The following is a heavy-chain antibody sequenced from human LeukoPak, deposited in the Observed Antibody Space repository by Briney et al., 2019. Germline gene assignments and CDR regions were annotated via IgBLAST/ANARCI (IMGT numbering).Heavy chain of an antibody. V-gene: IGHV4-34*01. J-gene: IGHJ4*02. Sequence: NPSETLSLTCAVYGGSFSGYYWSWIRQPPGKGLEWIGEINHSGSTNYNPSLKSRVTISVDTSKNQFSLKLSSVTAADTAVYYCARGRNFYDSSGNYYFDYWGQGTLVTVSS. CDR1: GGSFSGYY. CDR2: INHSGST. D-gene: IGHD3-22*01. CDR3: ARGRNFYDSSGNYYFDY.